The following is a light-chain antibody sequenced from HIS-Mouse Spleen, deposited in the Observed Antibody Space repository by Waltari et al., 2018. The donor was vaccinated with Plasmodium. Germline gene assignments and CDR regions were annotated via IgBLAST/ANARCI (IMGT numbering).Light chain of an antibody. CDR1: KLGDKY. V-gene: IGLV3-1*01. CDR3: QAWDSSTVV. J-gene: IGLJ2*01. Sequence: SYELTQPPSVSVSPGQTASITCSGDKLGDKYACWYQQKPAQSPVLVIYQDSKRPSGIHERFAGSNSGKTATLTISGTQAMDEADYYCQAWDSSTVVFGGGTKVTVL. CDR2: QDS.